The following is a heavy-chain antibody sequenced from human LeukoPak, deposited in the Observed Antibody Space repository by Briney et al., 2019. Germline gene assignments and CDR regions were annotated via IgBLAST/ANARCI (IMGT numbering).Heavy chain of an antibody. CDR2: IYYSGST. V-gene: IGHV4-59*01. J-gene: IGHJ4*02. CDR1: GGSISSYY. D-gene: IGHD3-16*01. CDR3: ARSEEFGGYFDY. Sequence: SETLSLTCTVSGGSISSYYWSWIRQPPGKGLEWIGYIYYSGSTNYNPSLKSRVTISVDTSKNQFSLKLSSVTAADTAVYYCARSEEFGGYFDYWGQGTLVTVSS.